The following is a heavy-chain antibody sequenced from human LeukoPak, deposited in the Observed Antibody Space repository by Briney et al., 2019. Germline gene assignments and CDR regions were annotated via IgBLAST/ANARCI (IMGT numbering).Heavy chain of an antibody. CDR3: ARGPAREFPDH. D-gene: IGHD3-10*01. J-gene: IGHJ4*02. V-gene: IGHV4-34*01. CDR2: INHSGYT. CDR1: GVAFSNYY. Sequence: PSETLSLTCAVSGVAFSNYYWSWVRQSPRKGLEWIGEINHSGYTNYNPSLKSRVTMSVDTSKNQFSLKLSSVTAADTAVYYCARGPAREFPDHWGQGTLVTVSS.